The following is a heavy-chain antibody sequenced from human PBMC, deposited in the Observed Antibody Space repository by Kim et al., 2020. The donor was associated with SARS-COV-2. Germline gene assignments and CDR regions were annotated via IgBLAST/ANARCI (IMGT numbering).Heavy chain of an antibody. D-gene: IGHD3-3*01. CDR2: INPSGGKT. CDR3: AREQTDGFYNY. CDR1: GYIFTSYH. V-gene: IGHV1-46*04. Sequence: ASVKVSCKASGYIFTSYHMHWVRQAPGQGLEWMGIINPSGGKTYYAQKLQGRITVTTDTSANTVYMQLSSLTSEDTAMYYCAREQTDGFYNYWGQGTLVTVSS. J-gene: IGHJ4*02.